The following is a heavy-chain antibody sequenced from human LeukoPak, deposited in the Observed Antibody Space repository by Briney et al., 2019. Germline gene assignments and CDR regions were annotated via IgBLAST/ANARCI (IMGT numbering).Heavy chain of an antibody. Sequence: ASVKVSCKASGYTFTSYDINWVRQATGQGLEWMGWMNPNSGNTGYAQKFQGRVTMTRNTSISTAYMELSSLRSEDTAVYYCARDLQFQYYYYGMDVWGQGTTVTFSS. CDR2: MNPNSGNT. D-gene: IGHD4-4*01. J-gene: IGHJ6*02. CDR1: GYTFTSYD. CDR3: ARDLQFQYYYYGMDV. V-gene: IGHV1-8*01.